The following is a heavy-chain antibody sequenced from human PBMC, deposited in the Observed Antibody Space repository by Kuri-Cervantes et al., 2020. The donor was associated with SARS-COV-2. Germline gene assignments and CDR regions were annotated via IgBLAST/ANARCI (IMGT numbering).Heavy chain of an antibody. D-gene: IGHD3-22*01. V-gene: IGHV3-33*01. Sequence: LSLTCAASGFTFSSYGMHWVRQAPGKGLEWVAVIWYDGSNKYYADSVKGRFTISRDDSKNTLYLQMNSLRAEDTAVYYCARATPYYYDSSGYKGYFDYWGQGTLVTVSS. J-gene: IGHJ4*02. CDR2: IWYDGSNK. CDR1: GFTFSSYG. CDR3: ARATPYYYDSSGYKGYFDY.